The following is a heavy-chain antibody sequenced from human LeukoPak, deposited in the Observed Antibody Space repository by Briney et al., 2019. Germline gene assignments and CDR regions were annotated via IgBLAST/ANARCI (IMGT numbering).Heavy chain of an antibody. CDR3: ARGLSANRYWYFDL. J-gene: IGHJ2*01. CDR1: GFTFSDYY. D-gene: IGHD1-14*01. Sequence: GGSLRLSCAAFGFTFSDYYMSWIHQAPGKGLGWVSYISSSGSTIYYADSVMGRFTISRDNAKNSLYLQMNSLRAEDTAVYYCARGLSANRYWYFDLWGRGTLVTVSS. CDR2: ISSSGSTI. V-gene: IGHV3-11*01.